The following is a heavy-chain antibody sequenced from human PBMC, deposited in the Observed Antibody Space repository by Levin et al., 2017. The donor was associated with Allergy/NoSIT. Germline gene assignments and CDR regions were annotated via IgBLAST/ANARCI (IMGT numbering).Heavy chain of an antibody. V-gene: IGHV1-2*06. CDR1: GYTFTDDH. Sequence: GESLKISCQASGYTFTDDHIHWVRQAPGQGLEWMGRIDPKTDDKKYAQTFQGRVTMTRDTSLSTAYMEVSSLTSDDTAIYYCAREMWYYAYWGQGTLVTVSS. J-gene: IGHJ4*02. D-gene: IGHD3-10*01. CDR2: IDPKTDDK. CDR3: AREMWYYAY.